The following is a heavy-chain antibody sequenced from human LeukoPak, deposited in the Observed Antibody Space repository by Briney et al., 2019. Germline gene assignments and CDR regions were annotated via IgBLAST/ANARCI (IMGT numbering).Heavy chain of an antibody. V-gene: IGHV3-23*01. CDR3: AKASAMIVVVSKHFDY. CDR1: GLTFSNYG. D-gene: IGHD3-22*01. CDR2: ISSTGGTT. J-gene: IGHJ4*02. Sequence: GGSLRLSCVASGLTFSNYGISWVRQAPGKGLEWVSAISSTGGTTYYADSVKGRFTISRDNSKNTLYLQMNSLRAEDTAVYYCAKASAMIVVVSKHFDYWGQGTLVTVSS.